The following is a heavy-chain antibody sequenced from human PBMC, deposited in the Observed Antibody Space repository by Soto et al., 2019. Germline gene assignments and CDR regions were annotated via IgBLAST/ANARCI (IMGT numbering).Heavy chain of an antibody. CDR1: GFTFSSHA. D-gene: IGHD3-9*01. V-gene: IGHV3-23*01. Sequence: EVQLLESGGGLVQPGGSLRLSCAASGFTFSSHAMSWVRQAPGKGLEWVSGTSANGGSTYYTDPVKGRFTISRDNAKNTLYLQMNSLRAEDTAVYYCANAISTSRTLLDYWGQGTLVTVSS. CDR2: TSANGGST. J-gene: IGHJ4*02. CDR3: ANAISTSRTLLDY.